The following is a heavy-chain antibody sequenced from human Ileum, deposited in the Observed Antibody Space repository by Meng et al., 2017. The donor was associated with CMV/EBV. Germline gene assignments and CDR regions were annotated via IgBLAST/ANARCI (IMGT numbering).Heavy chain of an antibody. D-gene: IGHD1-1*01. CDR1: GFTFSGYT. Sequence: EVQLLESGGXLVKPGXCLRLSCAASGFTFSGYTMNWVRQAPGKGLEWVSSITTTSSYIFYADSVKGRFTISRDNAKDSLYLQMNSLRPDDTALYYCARGQLGSPDYWGQGTLVTVSS. V-gene: IGHV3-21*01. CDR3: ARGQLGSPDY. CDR2: ITTTSSYI. J-gene: IGHJ4*02.